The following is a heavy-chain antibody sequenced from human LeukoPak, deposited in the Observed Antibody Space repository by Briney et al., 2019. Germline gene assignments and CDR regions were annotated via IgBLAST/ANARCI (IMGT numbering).Heavy chain of an antibody. V-gene: IGHV4-38-2*01. CDR3: ARGRRRYCTNGVCHPLYYYYYYMDV. CDR1: GYSISSGYY. CDR2: INHSGST. J-gene: IGHJ6*03. Sequence: PSETLSLTCAVSGYSISSGYYWGWIRQPPGKGLEWIGEINHSGSTNYNPSLKSRVTISVDTSKNQFSLKLSSVTAADTAVYYCARGRRRYCTNGVCHPLYYYYYYMDVWGKGTTVTVSS. D-gene: IGHD2-8*01.